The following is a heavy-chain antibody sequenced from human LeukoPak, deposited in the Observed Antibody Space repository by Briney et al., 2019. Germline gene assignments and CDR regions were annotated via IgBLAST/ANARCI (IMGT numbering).Heavy chain of an antibody. J-gene: IGHJ5*02. CDR1: GYTFTGYY. CDR2: INPNSGGT. Sequence: ASVKVSCKASGYTFTGYYVHWVRQAPGQGLEWMGWINPNSGGTNYAQKFQGRVTMTRDTSISTAYMELSRLRSDDTAVYYCARGYRGYSYGLNWFDPWGQGTLVTVSS. V-gene: IGHV1-2*02. D-gene: IGHD5-18*01. CDR3: ARGYRGYSYGLNWFDP.